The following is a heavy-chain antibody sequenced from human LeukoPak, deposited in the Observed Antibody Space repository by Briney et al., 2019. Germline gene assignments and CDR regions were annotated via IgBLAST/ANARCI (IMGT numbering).Heavy chain of an antibody. D-gene: IGHD6-6*01. CDR3: ARYSSSSTAFDY. Sequence: SETLSLTCTVSGGSISSGSYYWSWIRQPTGKGLEWIGRIYTSGSTNYNPSLKSRVTISVDTSKNQFSLKLSSVTAADTAVYYCARYSSSSTAFDYWGQGTLVTVSS. CDR1: GGSISSGSYY. V-gene: IGHV4-61*02. J-gene: IGHJ4*02. CDR2: IYTSGST.